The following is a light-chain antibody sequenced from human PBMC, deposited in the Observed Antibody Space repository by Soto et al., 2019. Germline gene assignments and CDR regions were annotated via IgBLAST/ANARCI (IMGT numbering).Light chain of an antibody. CDR1: QGISSY. V-gene: IGKV1D-8*03. J-gene: IGKJ1*01. CDR2: AAS. Sequence: VIWMTQSPSLLSASTGDRVTISCLMSQGISSYLAWYQQKPGKAPELLIYAASTLQSGVPSRFSGSGSGTEFTLTISSLQPDDFATYYCQQYNSYSRTFGQGTKVDIK. CDR3: QQYNSYSRT.